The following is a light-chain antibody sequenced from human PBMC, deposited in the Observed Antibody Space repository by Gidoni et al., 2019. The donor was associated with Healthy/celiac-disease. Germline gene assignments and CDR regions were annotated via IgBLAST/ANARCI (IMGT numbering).Light chain of an antibody. CDR1: QSVSRY. CDR2: DAS. Sequence: ELVLTHSPATLSLSPGERATLPCRASQSVSRYLAWYQQKPGQAPRLLIYDASNRATGIPARFSGSGSGTDFTLTISSLEPEDFAVYYCQQRSNWLITFGQGTRLEIK. CDR3: QQRSNWLIT. J-gene: IGKJ5*01. V-gene: IGKV3-11*01.